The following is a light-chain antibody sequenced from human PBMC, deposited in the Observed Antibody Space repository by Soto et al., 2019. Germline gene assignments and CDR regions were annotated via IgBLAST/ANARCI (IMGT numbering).Light chain of an antibody. Sequence: SALPQPASVSGSPGQAITLSCPGTSSDVGGYNYVSWYQHHPGKAPKLIIYDVTNRPSGVSNPFSGSKSGNTASLTISGLQPEDEADYYCSSYTTSNTRQIVFGTGTKVTVL. V-gene: IGLV2-14*03. CDR1: SSDVGGYNY. CDR2: DVT. CDR3: SSYTTSNTRQIV. J-gene: IGLJ1*01.